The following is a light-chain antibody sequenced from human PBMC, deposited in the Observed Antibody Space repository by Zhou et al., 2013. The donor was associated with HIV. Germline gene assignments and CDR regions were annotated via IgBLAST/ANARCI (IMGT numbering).Light chain of an antibody. CDR2: AAS. J-gene: IGKJ3*01. CDR1: QHISRW. Sequence: IEMTQSPSSVSASLGDSVTISCRASQHISRWLVWYQQKPGKAPKLLIYAASTLQSGVQSRFSGSGSGTDFTLTISCLQSEDFATYYCQHYYSYPFTFGPGTKVEVK. V-gene: IGKV1-8*01. CDR3: QHYYSYPFT.